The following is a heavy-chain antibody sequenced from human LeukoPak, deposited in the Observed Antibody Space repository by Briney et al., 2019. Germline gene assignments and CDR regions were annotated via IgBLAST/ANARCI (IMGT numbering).Heavy chain of an antibody. CDR1: GGPISSSY. D-gene: IGHD2-2*02. V-gene: IGHV4-59*01. CDR2: IYYSGST. J-gene: IGHJ5*02. Sequence: SETLSLTCTVSGGPISSSYWSWIRQPPGKGLEWIGYIYYSGSTNYNPSLKSRVTISVDTSKNQFSLKLSSVTAADTAVYYCARVNIVVVPAAINVPPDGWFDPWGQGTLVTVSS. CDR3: ARVNIVVVPAAINVPPDGWFDP.